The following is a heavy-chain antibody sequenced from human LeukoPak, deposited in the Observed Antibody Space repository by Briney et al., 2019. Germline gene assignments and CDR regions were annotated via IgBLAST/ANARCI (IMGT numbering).Heavy chain of an antibody. Sequence: SQTLSLTCTVSGDSINNYYWSWIRQPPGKGLEWIGYIFYTGSTNYNPSLKTRITISIDTSKNQFSLKLNSVTAADTAVYYCSGDYGGKFDYWGQGTLVTVAS. CDR2: IFYTGST. CDR3: SGDYGGKFDY. CDR1: GDSINNYY. V-gene: IGHV4-59*01. D-gene: IGHD4-23*01. J-gene: IGHJ4*02.